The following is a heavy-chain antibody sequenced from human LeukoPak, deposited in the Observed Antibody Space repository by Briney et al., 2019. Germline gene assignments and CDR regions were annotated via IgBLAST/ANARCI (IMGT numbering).Heavy chain of an antibody. J-gene: IGHJ6*03. Sequence: PSETLSLTCAVSGGSISSFYWSWIRQPPGKGLEWIGYISDSGSTNYNPSLKSRVTISVDTSKNKSSLKLSSVTAADTAVYYCARVIMSSLYYYYMDVWGKGTTVTVSS. CDR1: GGSISSFY. V-gene: IGHV4-59*01. CDR2: ISDSGST. D-gene: IGHD3-3*01. CDR3: ARVIMSSLYYYYMDV.